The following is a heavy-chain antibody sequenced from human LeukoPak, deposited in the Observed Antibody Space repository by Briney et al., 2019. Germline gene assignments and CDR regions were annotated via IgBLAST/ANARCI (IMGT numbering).Heavy chain of an antibody. Sequence: HGESLKLSCKDYEDSFTSYCIGWVRQLRGKGLEWMGIIYPSDSDTRYSPSFQGQVTITADKSINTAYLQWSSLKASDTAMYYCAKSARPYSSTWYFDFWGQGTLVTVSS. CDR2: IYPSDSDT. D-gene: IGHD6-13*01. CDR1: EDSFTSYC. CDR3: AKSARPYSSTWYFDF. V-gene: IGHV5-51*01. J-gene: IGHJ4*02.